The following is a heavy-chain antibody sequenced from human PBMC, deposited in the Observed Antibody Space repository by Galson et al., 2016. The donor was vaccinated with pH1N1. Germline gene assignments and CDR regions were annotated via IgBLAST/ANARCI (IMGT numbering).Heavy chain of an antibody. J-gene: IGHJ5*02. Sequence: SLRLSCAASEFTFSSYWMSWVRQSPGKGLEWLAVLKSDGTSARYADSVKGRFTISRDNAKNTLYLQMNSLRVEDTSVYYCIREMSWGQGVLVTVSS. V-gene: IGHV3-74*01. CDR3: IREMS. CDR2: LKSDGTSA. CDR1: EFTFSSYW.